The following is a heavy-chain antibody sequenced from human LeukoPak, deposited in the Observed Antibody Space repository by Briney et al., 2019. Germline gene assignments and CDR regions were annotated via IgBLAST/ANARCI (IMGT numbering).Heavy chain of an antibody. J-gene: IGHJ4*02. D-gene: IGHD6-19*01. CDR3: ARRSSGWREPDY. CDR1: GFTFSSYG. CDR2: ISGSGGGT. Sequence: GGSLRLSCAASGFTFSSYGMSWVRQAPGKGLEWVSAISGSGGGTYYADSVKGRFTISRDNSKNTLYLQMNSLRAEDTAVYYCARRSSGWREPDYWGQGTLVTVSS. V-gene: IGHV3-23*01.